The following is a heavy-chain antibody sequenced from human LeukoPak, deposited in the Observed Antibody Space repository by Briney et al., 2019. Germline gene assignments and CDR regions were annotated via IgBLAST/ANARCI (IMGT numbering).Heavy chain of an antibody. CDR2: ISGSGGTT. J-gene: IGHJ6*03. CDR3: AKGQLLYYSYMDV. V-gene: IGHV3-23*01. CDR1: GFTFYSYA. D-gene: IGHD5-24*01. Sequence: GGSLRLSCAASGFTFYSYAMSWVRQAPGKGPQRVSAISGSGGTTYYADSVRGRFTISRDNSKNTLYLQMNSLRAEDTAVYYCAKGQLLYYSYMDVWGKGTTVTVSS.